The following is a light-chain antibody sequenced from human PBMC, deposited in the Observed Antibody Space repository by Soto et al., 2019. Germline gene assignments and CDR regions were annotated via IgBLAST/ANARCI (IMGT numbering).Light chain of an antibody. Sequence: DIVMTQSPDSVAVSLGERATINCKSSQRGLLWSANKNYLAWYQHKSWQPPKLLIYWASTRESRVPDRFSGSGSGPDFTLDISSLQAEDVAVYSCQQYYFSPETFGQGTQLQIK. J-gene: IGKJ2*01. CDR1: QRGLLWSANKNY. V-gene: IGKV4-1*01. CDR3: QQYYFSPET. CDR2: WAS.